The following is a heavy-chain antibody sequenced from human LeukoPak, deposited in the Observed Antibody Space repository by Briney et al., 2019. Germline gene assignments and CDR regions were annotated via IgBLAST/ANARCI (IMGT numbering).Heavy chain of an antibody. CDR2: IYYSGST. J-gene: IGHJ4*02. V-gene: IGHV4-39*07. Sequence: GSLRLSCAASGFTFSKFGVHWVRQPPGKGLEWIGSIYYSGSTYYYPSLKSRVTISVDMSKKQFSLKLSSVTAADTAVYYCARDNGGNFDSWGQGTLVTVSS. CDR3: ARDNGGNFDS. CDR1: GFTFSKFGVH.